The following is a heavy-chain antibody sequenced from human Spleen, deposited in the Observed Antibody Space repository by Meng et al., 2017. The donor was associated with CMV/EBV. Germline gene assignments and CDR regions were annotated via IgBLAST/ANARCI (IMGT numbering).Heavy chain of an antibody. J-gene: IGHJ2*01. D-gene: IGHD3-10*01. CDR2: ISPYSVNI. V-gene: IGHV3-21*01. CDR3: ARDRGFEGWYFDL. Sequence: CADSAVTLSSYNMNWVRQAPGKGLEWVSYISPYSVNIHYADSVKGRFTISRDNAKNSLYLQINSLRAEDTAVYYCARDRGFEGWYFDLWGRGTLVTVSS. CDR1: AVTLSSYN.